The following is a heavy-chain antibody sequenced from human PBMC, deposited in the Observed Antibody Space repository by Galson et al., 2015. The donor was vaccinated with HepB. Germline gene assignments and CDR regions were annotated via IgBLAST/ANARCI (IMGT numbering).Heavy chain of an antibody. J-gene: IGHJ4*02. V-gene: IGHV3-30*03. D-gene: IGHD6-19*01. CDR2: ISYDGTNK. Sequence: SLRLSCAASGFTFSNYGIHWVRQAPGKGLEWMAVISYDGTNKYYGGSVKGRFTVSRDTSKNTMFLQMNSLTIDDTAMYYCARGGLRAVAGTKGDYWGQGTLVTVSS. CDR1: GFTFSNYG. CDR3: ARGGLRAVAGTKGDY.